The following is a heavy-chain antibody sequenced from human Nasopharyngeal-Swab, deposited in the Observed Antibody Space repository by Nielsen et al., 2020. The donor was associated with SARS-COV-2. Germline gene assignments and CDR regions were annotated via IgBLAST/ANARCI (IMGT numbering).Heavy chain of an antibody. CDR1: GGSISSYY. CDR3: ARGLSGVVPAPILGLGPFYSYYYMDV. Sequence: GSLRLSCTVSGGSISSYYWSWIRRPPGKGLEWIGEINHSGSTNYNPSLKSRVTISLDTSKNHFSLKLRSVTAADTAVYYCARGLSGVVPAPILGLGPFYSYYYMDVWGKGTTVTVSS. J-gene: IGHJ6*03. CDR2: INHSGST. V-gene: IGHV4-34*01. D-gene: IGHD2-2*01.